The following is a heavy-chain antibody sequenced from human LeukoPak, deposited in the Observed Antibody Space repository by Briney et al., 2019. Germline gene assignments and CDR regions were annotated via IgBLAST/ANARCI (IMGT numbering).Heavy chain of an antibody. Sequence: GGSLRLSCAASGFTLSRYSMNWVRQAPGKGLEWVSSISSVGNYIYYADSVKGRFTISRDNAKNSLYLQMNSLRAEDTALYYCARRSSSWYFDYWGQGTLVTVSS. CDR3: ARRSSSWYFDY. J-gene: IGHJ4*02. D-gene: IGHD6-13*01. CDR2: ISSVGNYI. V-gene: IGHV3-21*04. CDR1: GFTLSRYS.